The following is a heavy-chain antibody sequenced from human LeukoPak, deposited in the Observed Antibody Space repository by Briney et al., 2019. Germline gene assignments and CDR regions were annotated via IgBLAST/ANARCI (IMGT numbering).Heavy chain of an antibody. CDR3: ADHTGYDFWSGYYFS. D-gene: IGHD3-3*01. J-gene: IGHJ4*02. CDR2: IIPIFGTA. Sequence: SVKVSCKASGGTFSSYAISWVRQAPGQGLEWMGGIIPIFGTANYAQKFQSRVTITADESTSTAYMELSSLRSEDTAVYYCADHTGYDFWSGYYFSWGQGTLVTVTS. V-gene: IGHV1-69*13. CDR1: GGTFSSYA.